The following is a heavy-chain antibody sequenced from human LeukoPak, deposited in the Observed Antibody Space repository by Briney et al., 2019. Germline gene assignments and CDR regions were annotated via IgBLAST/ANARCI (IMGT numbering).Heavy chain of an antibody. CDR1: GGTFSSYA. D-gene: IGHD6-13*01. J-gene: IGHJ4*02. CDR3: ARSRIAAAGISFGY. CDR2: ITPIFGTA. Sequence: VASVKVSCKASGGTFSSYAISWVRQAPGQGLEWMGRITPIFGTANYAQKFQGRVTITTDESTSTAYMELSSLRSQDTAVYYCARSRIAAAGISFGYWGQGTLVTVSS. V-gene: IGHV1-69*05.